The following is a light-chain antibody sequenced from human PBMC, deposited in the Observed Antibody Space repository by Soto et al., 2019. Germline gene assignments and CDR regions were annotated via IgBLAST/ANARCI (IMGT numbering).Light chain of an antibody. J-gene: IGLJ7*01. Sequence: QSVLTQPPSASGTPGQRVTISCIGTSSDVGSYNLVSWYQQHPGKPPKLMIYEGIKRPSGVSNRFSGSKSGNTASLTISGLQAEDEADYYCCSYAGSSAYAVFGGGTQLTVL. CDR2: EGI. V-gene: IGLV2-23*01. CDR3: CSYAGSSAYAV. CDR1: SSDVGSYNL.